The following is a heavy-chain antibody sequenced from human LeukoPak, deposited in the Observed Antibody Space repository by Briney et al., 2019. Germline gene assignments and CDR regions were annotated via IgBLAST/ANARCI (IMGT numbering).Heavy chain of an antibody. J-gene: IGHJ5*02. V-gene: IGHV1-46*01. D-gene: IGHD3-22*01. CDR3: ARDSSGPPFDP. Sequence: ASVKVSCKASGYTFTSYYMHWVRQAPGQGLEWMGIINPSGGSTSYAQKFQGRVTITADESTSTAYMELSSLRSEDTAVYYCARDSSGPPFDPWGQGTLVTVSS. CDR1: GYTFTSYY. CDR2: INPSGGST.